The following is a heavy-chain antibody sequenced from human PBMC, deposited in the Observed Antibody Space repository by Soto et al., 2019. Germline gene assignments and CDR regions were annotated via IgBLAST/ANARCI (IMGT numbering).Heavy chain of an antibody. V-gene: IGHV3-11*01. D-gene: IGHD1-26*01. J-gene: IGHJ3*02. Sequence: GGSLILSCVASGFTFSDYYMSWVRQAPGEGLEWLSYIRYNGDTTYYADSVKGRFTISRSNARNSLYLQMNNLRAEDTAVYYCARAVASYDAFDIWGRGTMVTVSS. CDR2: IRYNGDTT. CDR3: ARAVASYDAFDI. CDR1: GFTFSDYY.